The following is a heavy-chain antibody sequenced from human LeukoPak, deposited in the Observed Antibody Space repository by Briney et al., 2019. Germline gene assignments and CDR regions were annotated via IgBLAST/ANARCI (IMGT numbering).Heavy chain of an antibody. J-gene: IGHJ6*03. CDR3: ARGRSYQTYYYYYMDV. D-gene: IGHD3-16*02. Sequence: SETLSLTCAVYGGSFSGYYWSWIRQPPGKGLEWIGEINHSGSTNYNPSLKSRVTISVDTSKHQFSLKLSSVTAADTAVYYCARGRSYQTYYYYYMDVWGKGTTVTVSS. CDR2: INHSGST. V-gene: IGHV4-34*01. CDR1: GGSFSGYY.